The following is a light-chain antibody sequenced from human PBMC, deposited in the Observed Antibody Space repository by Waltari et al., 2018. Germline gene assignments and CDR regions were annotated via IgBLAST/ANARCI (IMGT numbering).Light chain of an antibody. CDR3: LLSFSGADVV. V-gene: IGLV7-46*01. J-gene: IGLJ2*01. CDR2: DAS. CDR1: TGAVTSGHF. Sequence: QAVVTQEPSLTVSPGGTVTLTCGSNTGAVTSGHFPYWFQQKPSQAPVTLIYDASNRHSWTPARFSGSLLGGKASLTLSGAQPEDEADYYCLLSFSGADVVFGGGTKLTVL.